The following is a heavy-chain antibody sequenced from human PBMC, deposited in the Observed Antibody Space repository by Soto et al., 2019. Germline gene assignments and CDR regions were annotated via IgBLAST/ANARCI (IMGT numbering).Heavy chain of an antibody. CDR2: ISSSSSTI. J-gene: IGHJ3*02. CDR1: GFTFSSYS. Sequence: QPGGSLRLSCAASGFTFSSYSMNWVRQAPGKGLEWVSYISSSSSTIYYADSVKGRFTISRDNAKNSLYLQMNSLRDEDTAVYYCASSTYDLLTGYYTLDAFDIWGQGTMVTVSS. D-gene: IGHD3-9*01. V-gene: IGHV3-48*02. CDR3: ASSTYDLLTGYYTLDAFDI.